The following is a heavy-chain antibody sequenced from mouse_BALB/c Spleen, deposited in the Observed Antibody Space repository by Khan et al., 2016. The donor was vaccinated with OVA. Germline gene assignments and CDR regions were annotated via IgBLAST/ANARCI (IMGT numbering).Heavy chain of an antibody. CDR3: TRDRMDY. J-gene: IGHJ2*01. CDR1: GYTFTTYW. Sequence: VQLQQSGAELAKPGASVKMSCKASGYTFTTYWMHWVKQRPGQGLEWIGSINTTSGYTDYNEKFKDRATLSADKSSSTASMQLSSLTSEDAAVYCGTRDRMDYWCQGTTLTVSS. V-gene: IGHV1-7*01. CDR2: INTTSGYT.